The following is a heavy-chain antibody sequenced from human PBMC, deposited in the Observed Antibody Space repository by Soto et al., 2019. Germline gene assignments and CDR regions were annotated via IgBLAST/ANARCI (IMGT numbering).Heavy chain of an antibody. CDR2: IYWDDDK. J-gene: IGHJ4*02. D-gene: IGHD3-16*01. CDR3: AHGCLWCDYVWGSTETGCDD. V-gene: IGHV2-5*02. Sequence: QITLKESGPPLVKPTQTLTLTCTFSGFSLSTSGVGVGWIRQPPGKALEWLALIYWDDDKRYSPSLKSRLTITKDTSKDREVPIMTNMDTVDTAPYYCAHGCLWCDYVWGSTETGCDDWGQGTQVTVSS. CDR1: GFSLSTSGVG.